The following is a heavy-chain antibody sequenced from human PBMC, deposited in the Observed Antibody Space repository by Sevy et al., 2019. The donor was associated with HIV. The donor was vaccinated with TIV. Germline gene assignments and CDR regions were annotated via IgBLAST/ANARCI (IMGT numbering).Heavy chain of an antibody. D-gene: IGHD3-10*01. CDR1: GFTFNSYG. Sequence: GGSLRLSCEASGFTFNSYGMHWVRQAPGKGLEWVAVISYDGREKYYADSVKGRFTISREKSKNIVYVQMNSLRAEDTAVYYCARMFRSYGMDVWGQGTTVTVSS. CDR2: ISYDGREK. V-gene: IGHV3-30*03. CDR3: ARMFRSYGMDV. J-gene: IGHJ6*02.